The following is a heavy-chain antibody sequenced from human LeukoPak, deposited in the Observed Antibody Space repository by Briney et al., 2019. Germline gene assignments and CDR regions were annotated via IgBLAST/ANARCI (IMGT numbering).Heavy chain of an antibody. V-gene: IGHV4-39*07. CDR2: IYYSGST. D-gene: IGHD6-13*01. Sequence: PSETLSLTCTVSGGSISSSSYYWGWIRQPPGKGREWIGSIYYSGSTYYNPSLKSRVTISVDTSKNQFSLKLSSVTAADTAVHYRASKPVAAAGHPPYYHYLDVRGNGTPVPVSS. CDR3: ASKPVAAAGHPPYYHYLDV. CDR1: GGSISSSSYY. J-gene: IGHJ6*03.